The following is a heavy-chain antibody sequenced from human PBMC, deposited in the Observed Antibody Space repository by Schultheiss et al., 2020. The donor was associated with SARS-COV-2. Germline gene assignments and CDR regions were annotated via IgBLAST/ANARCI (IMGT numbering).Heavy chain of an antibody. J-gene: IGHJ3*02. CDR3: ARDLTGRTYYDFWSGYYFDAFDI. D-gene: IGHD3-3*01. V-gene: IGHV1-2*02. CDR1: GYTFTSYY. CDR2: INPNSGGT. Sequence: ASVKVSCKASGYTFTSYYMHWVRQAPGQGLEWMGWINPNSGGTNYAQKFQGRVTMTRDTSISTAYMELSRLRSDDTAVYYYARDLTGRTYYDFWSGYYFDAFDIWGQGTMVTVSS.